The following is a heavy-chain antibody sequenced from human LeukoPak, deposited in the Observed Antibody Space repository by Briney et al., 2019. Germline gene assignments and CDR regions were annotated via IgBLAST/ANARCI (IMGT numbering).Heavy chain of an antibody. CDR2: IYSGGGT. CDR3: ARVGRGGYDSSLDY. D-gene: IGHD3-22*01. CDR1: GFTFSDYY. Sequence: GGSLRLSCAASGFTFSDYYMSWIRQAPGKGLEWVSVIYSGGGTYYADSVKGRFTISRDNSKNTLYLQMNSLRAEDTAVYYCARVGRGGYDSSLDYWGQGTLVTVSS. V-gene: IGHV3-53*01. J-gene: IGHJ4*02.